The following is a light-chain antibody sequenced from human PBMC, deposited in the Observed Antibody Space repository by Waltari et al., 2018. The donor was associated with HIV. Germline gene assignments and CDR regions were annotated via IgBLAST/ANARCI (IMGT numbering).Light chain of an antibody. CDR1: SLRSYY. V-gene: IGLV3-19*01. Sequence: SSELTQDPAVSVALGQTVRITCPGDSLRSYYASWYQQKPGQAPLVVVYGNDKRPSGIPDRFAGSSSGNTAALTITGAQAEDEADDYCNCRDSSGHHLVFATGTTVTVL. J-gene: IGLJ1*01. CDR2: GND. CDR3: NCRDSSGHHLV.